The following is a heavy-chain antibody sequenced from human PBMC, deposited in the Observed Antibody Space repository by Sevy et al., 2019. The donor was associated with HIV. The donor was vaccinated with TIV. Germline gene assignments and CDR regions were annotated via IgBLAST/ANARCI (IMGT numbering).Heavy chain of an antibody. Sequence: GGSLRLSCAASGFTFSDYYMSWIRQAPGKGLEWVSYISSSGSTIYYADSVKGRFTISRDNAKNSLYLQMNSLRAEDTAVYYCARVGFVAARPWYYYGMDVWGQVTTVTVSS. J-gene: IGHJ6*02. CDR3: ARVGFVAARPWYYYGMDV. CDR2: ISSSGSTI. CDR1: GFTFSDYY. D-gene: IGHD6-6*01. V-gene: IGHV3-11*01.